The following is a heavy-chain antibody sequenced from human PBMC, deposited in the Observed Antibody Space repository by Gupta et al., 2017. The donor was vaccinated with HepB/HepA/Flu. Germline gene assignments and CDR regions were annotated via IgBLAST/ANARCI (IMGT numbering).Heavy chain of an antibody. Sequence: EVQLLESGGGLVQPGGSLRLSCAASGLTFSSFAMSWVRQAPGKGLEWVSSLRGSDGSTYYADSVKGRFTISRDISKNTLFLQMNGLRAEDTARYYCAKPSSISSGWFWEYEDWGQGILVTVSS. J-gene: IGHJ4*02. CDR2: LRGSDGST. D-gene: IGHD6-13*01. CDR1: GLTFSSFA. V-gene: IGHV3-23*01. CDR3: AKPSSISSGWFWEYED.